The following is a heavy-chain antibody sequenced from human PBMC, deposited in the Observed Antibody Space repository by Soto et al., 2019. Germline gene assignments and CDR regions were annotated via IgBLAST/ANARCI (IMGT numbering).Heavy chain of an antibody. CDR3: ARGRGRDDSSGYYCYYYGMDV. CDR1: GFTFSDYY. Sequence: QVQLVESGGGLVKPGGSLRLSCAASGFTFSDYYMSWIRQAPGKGLEWVSYISSSSSYTNYADSVKGRFTISRDNAENSLYLLMNSLRAEDTAVYYCARGRGRDDSSGYYCYYYGMDVWGQGTTVTVSS. D-gene: IGHD3-22*01. J-gene: IGHJ6*02. CDR2: ISSSSSYT. V-gene: IGHV3-11*06.